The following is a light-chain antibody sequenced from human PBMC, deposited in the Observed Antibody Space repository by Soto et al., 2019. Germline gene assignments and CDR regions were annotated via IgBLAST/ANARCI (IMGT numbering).Light chain of an antibody. CDR2: GAS. CDR3: QQFDDSVT. V-gene: IGKV3-20*01. Sequence: EMVLTQSPGTLSLSPGERATLSCRASQSVSSSYLAWYQQKPGQAPRLLIFGASRRATGIPDRFSGSGSGTDFTLTISRLEPEDSAVYYCQQFDDSVTFGQGTRLEIK. CDR1: QSVSSSY. J-gene: IGKJ5*01.